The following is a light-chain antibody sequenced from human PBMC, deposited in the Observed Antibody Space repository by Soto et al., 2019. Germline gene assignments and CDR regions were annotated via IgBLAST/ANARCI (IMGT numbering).Light chain of an antibody. CDR1: SSDVGGYNH. CDR2: EVR. J-gene: IGLJ1*01. V-gene: IGLV2-14*01. CDR3: SSYASTSSYV. Sequence: QSALTQPASVSGSPGRSITISCTGTSSDVGGYNHVSWYQQHPGKAPKLMIYEVRNRPSGVSDRFSASKSGNTASLTISGLQAEDEADYYCSSYASTSSYVFGTGTKLTVL.